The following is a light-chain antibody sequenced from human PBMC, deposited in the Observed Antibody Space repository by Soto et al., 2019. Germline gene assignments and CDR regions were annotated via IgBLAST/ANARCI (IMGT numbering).Light chain of an antibody. J-gene: IGKJ4*01. CDR2: KAS. CDR1: QSINNW. CDR3: QHYNNFSPEVT. V-gene: IGKV1-5*03. Sequence: DIQMTQSPSTLSASVGDRVTITCRASQSINNWLAWYQQKPGKAPKFLIYKASSLENGVPSRFSGSGSGTEFTLTISSLQPDDFATYYCQHYNNFSPEVTFGGGTKVEIK.